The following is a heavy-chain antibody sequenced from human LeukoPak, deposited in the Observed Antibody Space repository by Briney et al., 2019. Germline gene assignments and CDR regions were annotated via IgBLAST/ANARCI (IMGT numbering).Heavy chain of an antibody. Sequence: PGGSLGLSCAASGFAFSKYAMSWVRQAPGKGLEWVSGISASGDSTRYAESVKGRFTISRDNSKNTLYLLMNSLRAEDKAVYYCANGNGQRFLEWLHETYFDYWGQGTLVSVSS. D-gene: IGHD3-3*01. CDR3: ANGNGQRFLEWLHETYFDY. J-gene: IGHJ4*02. CDR2: ISASGDST. CDR1: GFAFSKYA. V-gene: IGHV3-23*01.